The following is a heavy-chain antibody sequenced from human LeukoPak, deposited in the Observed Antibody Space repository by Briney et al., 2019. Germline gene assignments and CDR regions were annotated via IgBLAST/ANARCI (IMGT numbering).Heavy chain of an antibody. CDR1: GFTFSSYG. J-gene: IGHJ4*02. D-gene: IGHD6-19*01. CDR2: ISYDGSNK. V-gene: IGHV3-30*03. CDR3: ARSGIAVAAPYYFDY. Sequence: GSLRLSCAASGFTFSSYGMHWVRQAPGKGLEWVAVISYDGSNKYYADSVKGRFTISRDNSKNTLYLQMNSLRAEDTAVYYCARSGIAVAAPYYFDYWGQGTLVTVSS.